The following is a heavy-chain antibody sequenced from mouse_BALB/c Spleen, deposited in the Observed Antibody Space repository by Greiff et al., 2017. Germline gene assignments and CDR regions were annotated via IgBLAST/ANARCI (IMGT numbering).Heavy chain of an antibody. CDR3: ARRGLLRSLNAMDY. V-gene: IGHV1S137*01. J-gene: IGHJ4*01. Sequence: QVLVKQSGAELVRPGVSVKISCKGSGYTFTDYAMHWVKQSHAKSLEWIGVISTYYGYASYNQNFKGKATMTVDKSSSTAYMELTRLTSEDSAIYYCARRGLLRSLNAMDYWGQGTSVTVSS. D-gene: IGHD1-1*01. CDR1: GYTFTDYA. CDR2: ISTYYGYA.